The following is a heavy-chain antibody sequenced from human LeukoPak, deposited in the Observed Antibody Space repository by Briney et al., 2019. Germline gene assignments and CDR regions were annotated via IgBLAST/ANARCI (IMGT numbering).Heavy chain of an antibody. D-gene: IGHD3-10*01. CDR1: GFPFSSYW. Sequence: AGGSLRLSCAASGFPFSSYWMHWVRQAPGKGLVWVSRITTDGSNTTYAASVKGRFTISRDNAKNTVYLQINSLRGDDTAVYYCAREGAYGSGTYGAGDYWGQGILVTVSS. V-gene: IGHV3-74*01. J-gene: IGHJ4*02. CDR2: ITTDGSNT. CDR3: AREGAYGSGTYGAGDY.